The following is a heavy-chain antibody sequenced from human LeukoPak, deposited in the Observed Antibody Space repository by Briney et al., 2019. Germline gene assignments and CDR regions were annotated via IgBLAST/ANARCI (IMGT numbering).Heavy chain of an antibody. CDR3: TKWSGFGND. D-gene: IGHD3-10*01. CDR1: GFTFSSYS. J-gene: IGHJ4*02. Sequence: PGGSLRLSCAASGFTFSSYSMTWVRQTPGKGLEWVSGISDSGDSTYCADSVKGRFTISRDNSRNTLYLEMNSLRAEDTAVYYCTKWSGFGNDWGQGTLVTVSS. V-gene: IGHV3-23*01. CDR2: ISDSGDST.